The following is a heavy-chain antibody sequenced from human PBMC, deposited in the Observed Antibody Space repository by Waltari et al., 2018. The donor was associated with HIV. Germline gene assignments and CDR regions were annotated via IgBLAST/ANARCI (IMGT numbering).Heavy chain of an antibody. V-gene: IGHV3-48*01. CDR1: GFPFTSYS. D-gene: IGHD5-12*01. Sequence: EVQLVESGGGLVQPGGSLRLSCAAYGFPFTSYSMNWVRQAPGKGLEWVSYISSSGTIYYADSVKGRFTISRDNAKNSLYLQMNSLRAEDTAVYYCAASGYDANFDYWGQGTLVTVSS. CDR3: AASGYDANFDY. J-gene: IGHJ4*02. CDR2: ISSSGTI.